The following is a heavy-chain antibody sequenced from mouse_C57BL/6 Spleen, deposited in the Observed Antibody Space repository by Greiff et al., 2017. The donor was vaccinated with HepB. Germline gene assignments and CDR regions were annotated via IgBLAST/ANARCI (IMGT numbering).Heavy chain of an antibody. CDR2: ISYDGSN. D-gene: IGHD3-3*01. J-gene: IGHJ3*01. Sequence: ESGPGLVKPSQSLSLTCSVTGYSITSGYYWHWIRQFPGNKLEWMGYISYDGSNNYNPSLKNRISITRDTSKNQFFLKLNSVTTEDTATYYCAREGDGFAYWGQGTLVTVSA. CDR1: GYSITSGYY. CDR3: AREGDGFAY. V-gene: IGHV3-6*01.